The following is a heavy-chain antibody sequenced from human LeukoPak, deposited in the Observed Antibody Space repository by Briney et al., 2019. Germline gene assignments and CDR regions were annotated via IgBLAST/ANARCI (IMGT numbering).Heavy chain of an antibody. Sequence: GGSLRLSCAASGFTFSSYSMNWVRQAPGKGLEWVSYISSSSSTIYYADSVKGRFTISRDNAKNSLYLQMNSLRAEDTAVYYCARDNQVVPAAIGMDVWGKGTTVTVSS. J-gene: IGHJ6*04. CDR2: ISSSSSTI. V-gene: IGHV3-48*04. CDR3: ARDNQVVPAAIGMDV. D-gene: IGHD2-2*01. CDR1: GFTFSSYS.